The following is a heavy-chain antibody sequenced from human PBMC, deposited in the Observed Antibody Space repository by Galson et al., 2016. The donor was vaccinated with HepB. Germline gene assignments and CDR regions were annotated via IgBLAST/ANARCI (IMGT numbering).Heavy chain of an antibody. CDR3: ARNLWRGGRIDY. CDR2: INSDGGTT. Sequence: SLRHSCAASGFTFSTYWMHWVRQAPGKGLVWVSRINSDGGTTTYADSVKGRFTISRDNAKNTLYLQMNSLRAEDTAVYYCARNLWRGGRIDYWGQGTLVTVSS. D-gene: IGHD4-23*01. V-gene: IGHV3-74*01. CDR1: GFTFSTYW. J-gene: IGHJ4*02.